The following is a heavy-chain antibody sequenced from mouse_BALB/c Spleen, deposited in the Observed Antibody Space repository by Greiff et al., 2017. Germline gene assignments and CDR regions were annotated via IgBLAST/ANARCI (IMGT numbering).Heavy chain of an antibody. V-gene: IGHV1S56*01. CDR1: GYTFTSYD. Sequence: VQLQQSGAELVKPGASVKLSCKASGYTFTSYDINWVRQRPEQGLEWIGWIFPGDGSTKYNEKFKGKATLTTDKSSSTAYMQLSRLTSEDSAVYFGARGTTVVPYYFDYGGQGTTLTVSS. CDR2: IFPGDGST. J-gene: IGHJ2*01. CDR3: ARGTTVVPYYFDY. D-gene: IGHD1-1*01.